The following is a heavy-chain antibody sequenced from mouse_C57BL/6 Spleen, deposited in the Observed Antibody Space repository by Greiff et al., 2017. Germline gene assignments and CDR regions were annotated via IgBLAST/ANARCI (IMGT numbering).Heavy chain of an antibody. CDR1: GYAFSSYW. CDR2: IYPGDGDT. Sequence: QVQLKQSGAELVKPGASVKISCKASGYAFSSYWMNWVKQRPGTGLEWLGQIYPGDGDTNDNGKFKGKATLTADKSSSTAYMQLSSLTSEDSAVYDCARGSSGYPMDYWGQGTSVTVSS. J-gene: IGHJ4*01. CDR3: ARGSSGYPMDY. D-gene: IGHD3-2*02. V-gene: IGHV1-80*01.